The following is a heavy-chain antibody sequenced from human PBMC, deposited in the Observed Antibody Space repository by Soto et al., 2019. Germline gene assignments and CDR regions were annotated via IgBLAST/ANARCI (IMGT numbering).Heavy chain of an antibody. CDR1: GFTFSSYW. CDR3: ARRKGGYYYYYGMDV. CDR2: INSDGSST. J-gene: IGHJ6*02. D-gene: IGHD2-15*01. V-gene: IGHV3-74*01. Sequence: LRLSCAAPGFTFSSYWMHWVRQAPGKGLVWVSRINSDGSSTSYADSVKGRFTISRDNAKNTLYLQMNSLRAEDTAVYYCARRKGGYYYYYGMDVWGQGTTVTVSS.